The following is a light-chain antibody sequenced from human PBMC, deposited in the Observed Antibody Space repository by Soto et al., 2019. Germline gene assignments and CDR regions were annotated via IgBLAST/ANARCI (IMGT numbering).Light chain of an antibody. CDR2: EGS. CDR3: CSYAGSSTFPV. V-gene: IGLV2-23*01. CDR1: SSDVGSYNL. Sequence: QSALTQPASVSGSPGQSITISCTGTSSDVGSYNLVSWYQQHPGKAPKLMIYEGSKWPSGVSNRFSGSKSGNTASLTISGLQAEDEADYYCCSYAGSSTFPVFGTGTKLTVL. J-gene: IGLJ1*01.